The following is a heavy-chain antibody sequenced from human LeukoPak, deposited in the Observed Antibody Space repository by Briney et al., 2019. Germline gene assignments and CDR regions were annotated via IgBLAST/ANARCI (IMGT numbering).Heavy chain of an antibody. D-gene: IGHD2-15*01. CDR1: GGSISSYY. J-gene: IGHJ4*02. Sequence: SETLSLTCTVSGGSISSYYWSWIRQPAGKGLEWIGRIYTTGSTNYNPSLKSRVTMSLDTSKNHFSLKLGSVTAADTAVYYCARHVVAVGAHFDYWGQGTLVTVSS. CDR2: IYTTGST. CDR3: ARHVVAVGAHFDY. V-gene: IGHV4-4*07.